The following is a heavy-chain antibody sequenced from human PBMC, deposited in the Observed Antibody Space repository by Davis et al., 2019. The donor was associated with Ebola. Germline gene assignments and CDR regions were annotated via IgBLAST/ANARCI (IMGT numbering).Heavy chain of an antibody. D-gene: IGHD6-19*01. CDR2: LGTSADT. J-gene: IGHJ3*01. Sequence: EGSLRLSCAASGFVFSSYVMSWVRRAPGKGLEWVSTLGTSADTYYAAFVKGRFTISRDNSKNTLHLQMNSLRVEDTAIYYCVKNTSNVWFDVWGQGTMVTVSS. CDR3: VKNTSNVWFDV. V-gene: IGHV3-23*01. CDR1: GFVFSSYV.